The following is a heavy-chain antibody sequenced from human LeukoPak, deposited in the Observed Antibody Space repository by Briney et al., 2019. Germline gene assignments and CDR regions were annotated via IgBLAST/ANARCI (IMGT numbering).Heavy chain of an antibody. V-gene: IGHV1-46*01. D-gene: IGHD3-22*01. Sequence: ASVKVSCKASGYTFTSYYMHWVRQAPGQGLEWMGIINPNGGSTSYAQRFQGRVTMTRDMSTSTDYMELGSLRSDDTAVYYCAKGGDYYDSSGYYDDAFDIWGRGRMVTVSS. CDR1: GYTFTSYY. CDR3: AKGGDYYDSSGYYDDAFDI. CDR2: INPNGGST. J-gene: IGHJ3*02.